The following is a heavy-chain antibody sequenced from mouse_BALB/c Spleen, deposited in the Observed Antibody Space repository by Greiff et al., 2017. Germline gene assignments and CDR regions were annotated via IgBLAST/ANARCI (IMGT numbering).Heavy chain of an antibody. Sequence: QVQLQQSGAELAKPGASVKMSCKASGYTFTSYWMHWVKQRPGQGLEWIGYINPSTGYTEYNQKFKDKATLTADKSSSTAYMQLSSLTSEDSAVYYCARPYGYDGFAYWGQGTLVTVSA. J-gene: IGHJ3*01. CDR3: ARPYGYDGFAY. D-gene: IGHD2-2*01. CDR2: INPSTGYT. V-gene: IGHV1-7*01. CDR1: GYTFTSYW.